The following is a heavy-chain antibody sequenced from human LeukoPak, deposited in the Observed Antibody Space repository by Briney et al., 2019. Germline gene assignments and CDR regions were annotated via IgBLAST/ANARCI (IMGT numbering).Heavy chain of an antibody. D-gene: IGHD1-1*01. CDR3: AKDTGMTRRFDY. CDR2: ISGSGGST. Sequence: PGGSLRLSCAASGFTFSSYAMSWVRQAPGKGLEWVSAISGSGGSTYYTDSVKGRFTISRDNSKNTLYLQMNSLRAEDTAIYYCAKDTGMTRRFDYWGQGTLVTASS. J-gene: IGHJ4*02. V-gene: IGHV3-23*01. CDR1: GFTFSSYA.